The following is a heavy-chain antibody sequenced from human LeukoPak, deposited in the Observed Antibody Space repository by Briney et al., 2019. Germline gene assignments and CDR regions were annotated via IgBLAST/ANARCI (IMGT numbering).Heavy chain of an antibody. CDR3: ARVLGYCTSTSCYGDAFDI. Sequence: GGSLRLSCEASGFTFSSYWMSWVRQAPGKGLEWVANIKQDGNEKNYVDSVKGRFTIFRDNAKNSLYLRMNSLRAEDTAVYYCARVLGYCTSTSCYGDAFDIWGQGTMVTVSS. D-gene: IGHD2-2*01. J-gene: IGHJ3*02. CDR1: GFTFSSYW. V-gene: IGHV3-7*01. CDR2: IKQDGNEK.